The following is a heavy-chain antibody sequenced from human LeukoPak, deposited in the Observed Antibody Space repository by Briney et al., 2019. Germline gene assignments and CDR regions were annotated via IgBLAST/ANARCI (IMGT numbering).Heavy chain of an antibody. V-gene: IGHV6-1*01. J-gene: IGHJ4*02. D-gene: IGHD2-15*01. CDR2: TYYRSNSYN. CDR1: GDSVSNYSAA. CDR3: ARDKGGSAASGLLDY. Sequence: SQTLSLTCAISGDSVSNYSAAWHWIRQSPSRGLEWLGRTYYRSNSYNDYAVSAKSRITITPATYKNQFSLQLNSVTREDTAVYYCARDKGGSAASGLLDYWGQRTLVTVSS.